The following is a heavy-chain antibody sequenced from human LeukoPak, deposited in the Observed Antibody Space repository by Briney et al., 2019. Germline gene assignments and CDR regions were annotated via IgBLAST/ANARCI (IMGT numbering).Heavy chain of an antibody. D-gene: IGHD6-19*01. CDR2: IYPGDSDT. J-gene: IGHJ4*02. CDR3: ARHFDSSGWYN. Sequence: GESLKISCKGSGYSFTSYWIGWVRQMPGKGLEWMGIIYPGDSDTRYSPSLQGQVTISADKPISTAYLQWSSLKASDTAMYYCARHFDSSGWYNWGQGTLVTVSS. V-gene: IGHV5-51*01. CDR1: GYSFTSYW.